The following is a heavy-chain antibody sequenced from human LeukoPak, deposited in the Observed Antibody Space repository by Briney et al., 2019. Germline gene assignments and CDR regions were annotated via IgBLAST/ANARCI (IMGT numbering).Heavy chain of an antibody. Sequence: GGSLRLSCAASGFTFSNYAMSWVRQAPGKGLEWVSALSGSGGSTYYADSVKGRFTISRDNSKNTLYLQMNSLRAEDTAVYYCAKMKYYYDSSGYYYWGQGTLVTVSS. D-gene: IGHD3-22*01. CDR1: GFTFSNYA. J-gene: IGHJ4*02. CDR2: LSGSGGST. CDR3: AKMKYYYDSSGYYY. V-gene: IGHV3-23*01.